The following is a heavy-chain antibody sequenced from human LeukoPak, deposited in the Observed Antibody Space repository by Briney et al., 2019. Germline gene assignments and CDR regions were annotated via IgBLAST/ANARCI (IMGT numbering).Heavy chain of an antibody. J-gene: IGHJ4*02. CDR3: ARDDILTGYSPRFDY. Sequence: GVSVKVSCKASGGTFSSYAISWVRQAPGQGLEWMGRIIPILGIANHAQKFQGRVTITADKSTSTAYMELSSLRSEDTAVYYCARDDILTGYSPRFDYWGQGTLVTVSS. D-gene: IGHD3-9*01. CDR2: IIPILGIA. V-gene: IGHV1-69*04. CDR1: GGTFSSYA.